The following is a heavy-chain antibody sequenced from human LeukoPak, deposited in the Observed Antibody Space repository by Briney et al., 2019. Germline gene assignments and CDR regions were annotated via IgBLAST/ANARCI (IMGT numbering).Heavy chain of an antibody. D-gene: IGHD2-15*01. V-gene: IGHV4-39*01. CDR1: GGSISSSNNY. Sequence: SETLSLTCTVSGGSISSSNNYWGWIRQPPGKGLEWIGTIYYSGSIYYNSSLKSRVTISEYTSKTHFSLKESSVTATDTGMYYCARHGALCTGGSCIRFDPWGEGTLVSVSS. J-gene: IGHJ5*02. CDR3: ARHGALCTGGSCIRFDP. CDR2: IYYSGSI.